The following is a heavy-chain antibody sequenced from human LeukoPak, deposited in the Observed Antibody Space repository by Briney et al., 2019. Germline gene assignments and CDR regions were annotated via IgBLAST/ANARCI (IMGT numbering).Heavy chain of an antibody. CDR2: ISAYNGNT. Sequence: RASVKVSCKASGYTFTSYGISWVRQAPGQGLEWMGWISAYNGNTNYAQKLQGRVTMTTDTSTSAAYMELSSLRSEDTAVCYCARAGTVTTAHWYFDLWGRGTLVTVSS. D-gene: IGHD4-17*01. J-gene: IGHJ2*01. CDR3: ARAGTVTTAHWYFDL. V-gene: IGHV1-18*01. CDR1: GYTFTSYG.